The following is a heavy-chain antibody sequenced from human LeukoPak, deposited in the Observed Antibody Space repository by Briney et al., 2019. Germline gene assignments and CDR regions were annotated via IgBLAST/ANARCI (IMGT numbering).Heavy chain of an antibody. V-gene: IGHV3-23*01. J-gene: IGHJ4*02. CDR3: AKDWSCDY. Sequence: PGGSLRLSCAASGFTFSTYAMTWVRQAPGKGLEWVSAIGTAGDPHYPDSVRGRFTISRDNSKNTLSLQMNNLRAEDTAIYYCAKDWSCDYWGQGTLVTVSS. D-gene: IGHD3-10*01. CDR2: IGTAGDP. CDR1: GFTFSTYA.